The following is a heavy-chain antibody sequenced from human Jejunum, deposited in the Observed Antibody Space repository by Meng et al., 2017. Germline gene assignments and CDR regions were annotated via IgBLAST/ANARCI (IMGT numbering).Heavy chain of an antibody. CDR2: INGDGSNT. J-gene: IGHJ4*02. CDR3: GRGGVTAALDY. D-gene: IGHD2-21*02. CDR1: GFTLSHYY. Sequence: VQLVESGGGLVPPGGSLRLSCEASGFTLSHYYMHWARQVPGKGLVWVSDINGDGSNTRYADSVTGRFAISRDNAKNTLYLQMNSVRVEDTAVYYCGRGGVTAALDYWGRGTLVTVSS. V-gene: IGHV3-74*01.